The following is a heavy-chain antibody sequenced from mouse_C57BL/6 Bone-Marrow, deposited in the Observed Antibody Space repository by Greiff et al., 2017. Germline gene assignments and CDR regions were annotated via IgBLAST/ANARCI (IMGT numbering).Heavy chain of an antibody. CDR2: IDPETGGT. CDR3: TRGSLITTVVATEAMDY. D-gene: IGHD1-1*01. V-gene: IGHV1-15*01. CDR1: GYTFTDYE. J-gene: IGHJ4*01. Sequence: QVQLQQSGAELVRPGASVTLSCKASGYTFTDYEMHWVKQTPVHGLEWIGAIDPETGGTAYNQKFKGKAILTADKSSSTAYMELRSLTSEDSAVYYCTRGSLITTVVATEAMDYWGQGTSVTVSS.